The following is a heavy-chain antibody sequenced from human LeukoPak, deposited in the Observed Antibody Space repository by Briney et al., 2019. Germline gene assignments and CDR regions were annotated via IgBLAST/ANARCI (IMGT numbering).Heavy chain of an antibody. J-gene: IGHJ4*02. D-gene: IGHD3-22*01. CDR3: ARETYYYDSSGYQNFDY. CDR1: GFTFSSYW. Sequence: GSLRLSCAASGFTFSSYWMSWVRPAPGKGLEWVANIKQDGSEKYYVDSVKGRFTISRDNAKNSLYLQMNSLRAEDTAVYYCARETYYYDSSGYQNFDYWGQGTLVTVSS. V-gene: IGHV3-7*01. CDR2: IKQDGSEK.